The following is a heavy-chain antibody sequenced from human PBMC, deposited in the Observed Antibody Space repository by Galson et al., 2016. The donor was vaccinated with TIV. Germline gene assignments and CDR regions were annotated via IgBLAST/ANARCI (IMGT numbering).Heavy chain of an antibody. CDR3: ARDLNYDFWSGYYVHDSYYGMDV. CDR1: GGSFSGYY. CDR2: INHSGST. V-gene: IGHV4-34*01. J-gene: IGHJ6*02. D-gene: IGHD3-3*01. Sequence: SETLSLTCAVYGGSFSGYYWSWIRQPPGKGLEWIGEINHSGSTNYNVSLKSRVTISVDTSKNQFSLKLTSVTAADTAVYYCARDLNYDFWSGYYVHDSYYGMDVWCQGTTVTVSS.